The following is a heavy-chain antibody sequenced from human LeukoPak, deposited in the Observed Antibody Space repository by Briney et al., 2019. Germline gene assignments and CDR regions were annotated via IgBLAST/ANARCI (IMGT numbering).Heavy chain of an antibody. Sequence: SGPTLVNPTQTLTLTCTFSGFSLSTSGVGVGWIRQPPGKALEWLALIYWNDDKRYSPSLKSRLTITKDTSKNQVVLTMTNMDPVDTATYYCAHHSSGYYEWGYFDYWGQGTLVTVSS. CDR1: GFSLSTSGVG. D-gene: IGHD3-3*01. CDR2: IYWNDDK. J-gene: IGHJ4*02. V-gene: IGHV2-5*01. CDR3: AHHSSGYYEWGYFDY.